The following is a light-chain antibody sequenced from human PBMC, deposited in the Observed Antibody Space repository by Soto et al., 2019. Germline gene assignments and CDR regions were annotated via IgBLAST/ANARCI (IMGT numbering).Light chain of an antibody. CDR2: EVT. J-gene: IGLJ3*02. CDR1: SNDVGIYNY. V-gene: IGLV2-14*01. CDR3: SSYTITSTWV. Sequence: QSALTQPASVSGSPGQSITISCTGSSNDVGIYNYVSWYQQHPGKAPTLIIYEVTNRPSGVSDRFSGSKSDNTASLTISGLQAEDEADYYCSSYTITSTWVFGGGTKLTVL.